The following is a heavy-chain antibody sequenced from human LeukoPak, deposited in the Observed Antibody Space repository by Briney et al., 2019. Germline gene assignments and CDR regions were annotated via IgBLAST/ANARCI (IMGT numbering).Heavy chain of an antibody. CDR3: ARGTYYDILTGPGY. J-gene: IGHJ4*02. V-gene: IGHV1-24*01. CDR1: GYTLTELS. Sequence: ASVKVSCKVSGYTLTELSMHWVRQAPGKGLEWMGGFDPEDGETIYAQKFQGRVTMTEDTSTDTAYMELSSLRSDDTAVYYCARGTYYDILTGPGYWGQGTQVTVSS. D-gene: IGHD3-9*01. CDR2: FDPEDGET.